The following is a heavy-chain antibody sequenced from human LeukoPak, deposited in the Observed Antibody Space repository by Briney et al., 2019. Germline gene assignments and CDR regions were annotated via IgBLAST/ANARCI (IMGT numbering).Heavy chain of an antibody. D-gene: IGHD2-2*01. J-gene: IGHJ4*02. V-gene: IGHV4-59*01. CDR1: GGSISSYY. CDR3: ARGEAEYCSSTSCYASYFDY. Sequence: SETLSLTCTVSGGSISSYYWSWIRQPPGKGLKWIGYIYYSGSTNYNPSLKSRVTISVDTSKNQFSLKLSSVTAADTAVYYCARGEAEYCSSTSCYASYFDYWGQGTLVTVSS. CDR2: IYYSGST.